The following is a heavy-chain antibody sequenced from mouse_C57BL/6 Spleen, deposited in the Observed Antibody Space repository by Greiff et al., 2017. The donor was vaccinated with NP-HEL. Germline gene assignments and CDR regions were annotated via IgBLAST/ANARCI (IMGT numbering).Heavy chain of an antibody. Sequence: EVQLQQSGPELVKPGASVKISCKASGYTFTDYYMNWVKQSHGQSLEWIGDINPNNGGTSYNQKFKGKATLTVDKSSITAYMELRGLTSEDSAVYYCARGVVASTGPYFDYWGQGTTLTVSA. CDR3: ARGVVASTGPYFDY. D-gene: IGHD1-1*01. CDR2: INPNNGGT. V-gene: IGHV1-26*01. J-gene: IGHJ2*01. CDR1: GYTFTDYY.